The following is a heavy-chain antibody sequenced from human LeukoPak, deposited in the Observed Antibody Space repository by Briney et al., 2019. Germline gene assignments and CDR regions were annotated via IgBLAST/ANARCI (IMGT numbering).Heavy chain of an antibody. D-gene: IGHD6-13*01. Sequence: SETLSLTCTVSGGSISSSSYYWGWIRQPPGKGLEWIGTIYYSGSTYYNPSLKSRVTISVDTSKNQFSLKLSSVTAADTAVYYCARVYYSSSYDYWYFDLWGRGTLVTVSS. CDR3: ARVYYSSSYDYWYFDL. CDR2: IYYSGST. CDR1: GGSISSSSYY. J-gene: IGHJ2*01. V-gene: IGHV4-39*01.